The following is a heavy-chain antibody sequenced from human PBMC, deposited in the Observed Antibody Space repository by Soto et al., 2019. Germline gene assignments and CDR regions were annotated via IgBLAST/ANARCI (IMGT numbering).Heavy chain of an antibody. V-gene: IGHV1-69*12. J-gene: IGHJ6*02. CDR1: GGTFSSYA. Sequence: QVQMVQSGAEVKKPGSSVKVSCTASGGTFSSYAISWVRQAPGPGLEWMGGIIPIFGTANYAQKFQGRVTITADESTSTAYMELSSLRSEDTAVYYCARHVPAAGYYYGMDGWGQGTTVTVSS. D-gene: IGHD2-2*01. CDR2: IIPIFGTA. CDR3: ARHVPAAGYYYGMDG.